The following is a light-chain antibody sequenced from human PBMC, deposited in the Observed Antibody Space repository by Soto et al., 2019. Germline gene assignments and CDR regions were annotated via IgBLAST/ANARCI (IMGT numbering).Light chain of an antibody. V-gene: IGKV3-20*01. CDR2: GVS. CDR3: QQYGPSLRFT. Sequence: EIVLSQSPGTLSLSPGERATLSCRTSQSSNSLAWYQHKPGQAPRLLIYGVSSRPPAIPDTFSGSRSGTDFTLTISRLEPEDFAVYYCQQYGPSLRFTFGPGTKVDIK. J-gene: IGKJ3*01. CDR1: QSSNS.